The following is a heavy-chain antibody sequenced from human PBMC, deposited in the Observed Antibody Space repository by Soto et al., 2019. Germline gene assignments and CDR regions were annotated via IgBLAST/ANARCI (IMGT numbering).Heavy chain of an antibody. D-gene: IGHD1-1*01. V-gene: IGHV4-59*08. Sequence: QVQLQQSGPGLVKPSENLSLTCTVSSGPSSSHNWGWIRQPPGRGLEWIGYVYYTGGTSYNPSLKSRVTISADTSTNHISLTLSSVTAADTAVYYCVRQGIGNLHGLVDVWGQGTTVSVSS. CDR1: SGPSSSHN. CDR3: VRQGIGNLHGLVDV. J-gene: IGHJ6*02. CDR2: VYYTGGT.